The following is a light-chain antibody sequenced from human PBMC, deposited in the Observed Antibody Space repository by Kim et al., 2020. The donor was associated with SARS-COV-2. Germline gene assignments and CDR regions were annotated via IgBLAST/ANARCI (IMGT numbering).Light chain of an antibody. Sequence: ELTQDPAVSVALGQTVKITCQGDSLRSHYARWYQQKPGQAPVLVVYSENSRPSGIPDRFSGSSAGNTASLTIAGAQAEDEADHYCNSRGSSGKLWVFGG. CDR1: SLRSHY. V-gene: IGLV3-19*01. CDR2: SEN. CDR3: NSRGSSGKLWV. J-gene: IGLJ3*02.